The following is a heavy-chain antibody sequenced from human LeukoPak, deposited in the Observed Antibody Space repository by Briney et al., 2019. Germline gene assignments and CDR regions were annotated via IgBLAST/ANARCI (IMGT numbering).Heavy chain of an antibody. Sequence: GGPLRLSCAASGFTFSSYEMNWVRQAPGKGLEWVTVISNDGSNKNYPDSVKGRFTISRDNSKNTLYLQMNSLRAEDTAVYYCAKGSAYSMDVWGQGTTVTVSS. V-gene: IGHV3-30*18. CDR2: ISNDGSNK. CDR1: GFTFSSYE. J-gene: IGHJ6*02. CDR3: AKGSAYSMDV.